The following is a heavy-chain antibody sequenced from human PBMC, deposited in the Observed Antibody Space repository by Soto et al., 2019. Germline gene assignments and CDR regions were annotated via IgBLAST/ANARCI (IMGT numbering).Heavy chain of an antibody. J-gene: IGHJ4*02. CDR1: GFTFSSYG. CDR3: ARVLSPYGSGSYYND. D-gene: IGHD3-10*01. Sequence: GSLRLSCAASGFTFSSYGMHWVRQAPGKGLEWVAVIWYDGSNKYYADSVKGRFTISRDNSKNTLYLQMNSLRAEDTAVYYCARVLSPYGSGSYYNDWGQGTLVTVSS. CDR2: IWYDGSNK. V-gene: IGHV3-33*01.